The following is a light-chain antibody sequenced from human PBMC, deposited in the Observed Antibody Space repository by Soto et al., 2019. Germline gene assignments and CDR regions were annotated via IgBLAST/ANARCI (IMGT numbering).Light chain of an antibody. CDR1: QSISSN. Sequence: EVEMTQSPATLSVSPGERATLSCRASQSISSNLAWYQQKAGQAPRLLMYGASTRATGVPARFSGSGSGTEFTLTISSLQSEDFAISYCQQYNHWPSYTFGQGTKLEIK. CDR2: GAS. CDR3: QQYNHWPSYT. J-gene: IGKJ2*01. V-gene: IGKV3-15*01.